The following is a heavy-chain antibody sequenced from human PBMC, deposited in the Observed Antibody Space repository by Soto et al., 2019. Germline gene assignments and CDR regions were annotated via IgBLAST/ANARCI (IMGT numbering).Heavy chain of an antibody. CDR2: INPNSGGT. CDR1: GYTFTGYY. V-gene: IGHV1-2*02. J-gene: IGHJ6*02. D-gene: IGHD6-19*01. Sequence: ASVKVSCKASGYTFTGYYMHWVRQAPGQGLEWMGWINPNSGGTNYAQKFQGRVTMTRDTSISTAYMELSRLRSDDTAVYYCASVVVSSGDYYCGMDVWGQGTTVTVCS. CDR3: ASVVVSSGDYYCGMDV.